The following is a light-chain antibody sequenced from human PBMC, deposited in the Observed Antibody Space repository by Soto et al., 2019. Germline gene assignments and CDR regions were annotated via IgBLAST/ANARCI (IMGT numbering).Light chain of an antibody. J-gene: IGKJ1*01. V-gene: IGKV3-20*01. Sequence: IVVTQSPGSVSFSPGERGSRSCRASQTVTRAYMAWYQQKPGQAPNLLIYAASTRAVGIPDRFSARGSGKEFTITITRMEPEDFEVYSCKPYSESNRKFGQGT. CDR3: KPYSESNRK. CDR1: QTVTRAY. CDR2: AAS.